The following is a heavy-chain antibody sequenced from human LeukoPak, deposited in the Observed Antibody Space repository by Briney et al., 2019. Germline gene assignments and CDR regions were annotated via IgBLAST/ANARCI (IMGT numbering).Heavy chain of an antibody. Sequence: SETLSLTCTVSGDSISSGGYYWSWIRQHPGKGLEWIGYIYYSGSTYYNPSLKSRVTISVDTSKNQFSLKLSSVTAADTAVYYCATETTVTTFGFDPWGQGTLVTVSS. CDR2: IYYSGST. J-gene: IGHJ5*02. V-gene: IGHV4-31*03. D-gene: IGHD4-17*01. CDR3: ATETTVTTFGFDP. CDR1: GDSISSGGYY.